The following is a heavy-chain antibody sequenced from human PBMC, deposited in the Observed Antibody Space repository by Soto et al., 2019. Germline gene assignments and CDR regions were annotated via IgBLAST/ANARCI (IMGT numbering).Heavy chain of an antibody. V-gene: IGHV3-11*01. J-gene: IGHJ4*02. CDR3: ASDPYYYASGF. CDR1: GFRFSDHY. Sequence: PGGSLRLSCAASGFRFSDHYMTWIRQAPGKGLEWVSKISGDGTTTYYADSVKGRFTVSRDNAENSGYLQMNSLRAEDTAVYYCASDPYYYASGFWGQGTLVTVSS. D-gene: IGHD3-10*01. CDR2: ISGDGTTT.